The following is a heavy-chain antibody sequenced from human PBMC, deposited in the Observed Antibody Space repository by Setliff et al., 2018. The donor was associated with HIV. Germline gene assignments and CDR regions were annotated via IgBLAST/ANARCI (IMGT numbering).Heavy chain of an antibody. D-gene: IGHD4-17*01. J-gene: IGHJ1*01. V-gene: IGHV3-7*03. CDR3: AKMNYGYNPPLGEYFQH. Sequence: GGSLRLSCAASGFPFSSYSMNWVRKAPGKGLEWVANINQDGSEKYYADSVKGRFTISRDNAKNSLYLQMNSLRAEDTALYYCAKMNYGYNPPLGEYFQHWGQGSLVTVSS. CDR2: INQDGSEK. CDR1: GFPFSSYS.